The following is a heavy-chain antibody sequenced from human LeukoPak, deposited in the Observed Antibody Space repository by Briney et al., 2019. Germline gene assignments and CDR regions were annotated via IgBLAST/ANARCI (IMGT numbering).Heavy chain of an antibody. Sequence: GGSLRLSCVASGFTFSSYSMNWVRQAPRKGLEWVSYISSSSSGIYYADSVGGRFTISRDNAKNPLYLQMNSLRDEDTAVYYCTRDWNWGPDYWGQGTLVTVSS. CDR1: GFTFSSYS. CDR2: ISSSSSGI. D-gene: IGHD7-27*01. V-gene: IGHV3-48*02. CDR3: TRDWNWGPDY. J-gene: IGHJ4*02.